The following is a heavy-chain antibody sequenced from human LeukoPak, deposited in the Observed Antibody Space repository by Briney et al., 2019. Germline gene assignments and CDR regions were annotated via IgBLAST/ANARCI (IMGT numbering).Heavy chain of an antibody. CDR2: INSDGSST. CDR3: ARGARITIFGVVIEYYFDY. J-gene: IGHJ4*02. Sequence: GSLRLSCAASGFTFSSYWMHWVRQAPGKGLVWVSRINSDGSSTSYADSVKGRFTISRDNAKSTLYLQMNSLRAEDTAVYYCARGARITIFGVVIEYYFDYWGQGTLVTVSS. CDR1: GFTFSSYW. D-gene: IGHD3-3*01. V-gene: IGHV3-74*01.